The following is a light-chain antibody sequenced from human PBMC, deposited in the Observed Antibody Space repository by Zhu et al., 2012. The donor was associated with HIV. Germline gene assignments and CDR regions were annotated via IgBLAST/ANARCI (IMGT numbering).Light chain of an antibody. CDR2: GAS. V-gene: IGKV3-15*01. CDR1: QSVSSK. J-gene: IGKJ2*01. CDR3: LQYNNWPHT. Sequence: EIVLTQSPDTLSVSPGERAALSCRASQSVSSKLAWYQQKPGQAPRLLIYGASTRATAIPARFSGSGSGTDFTLTISSMEPEDFAVYFCLQYNNWPHTFGQGTKLEIK.